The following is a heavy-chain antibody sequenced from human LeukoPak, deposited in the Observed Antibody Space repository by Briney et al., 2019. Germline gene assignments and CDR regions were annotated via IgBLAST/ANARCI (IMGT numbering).Heavy chain of an antibody. CDR1: RFTFSSYA. CDR3: AVTTFGY. V-gene: IGHV3-64*01. Sequence: GGSLRLSCAASRFTFSSYAMHWVRQAPGKGLEYVSAISSNGGSTYYANSVKGRFTISRDNSKNTLYLQMGSLRAEDMAVYYCAVTTFGYWGQGTLVTVSS. CDR2: ISSNGGST. J-gene: IGHJ4*02. D-gene: IGHD4-17*01.